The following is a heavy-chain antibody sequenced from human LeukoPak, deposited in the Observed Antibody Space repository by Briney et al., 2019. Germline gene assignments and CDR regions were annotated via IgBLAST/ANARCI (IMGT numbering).Heavy chain of an antibody. J-gene: IGHJ3*02. D-gene: IGHD6-13*01. CDR2: FDPEDGET. CDR3: ATDTQQLATLGAFDI. CDR1: GYTLTELS. Sequence: EASVKVSCKVSGYTLTELSMHWVRQAPGKGLEWMGGFDPEDGETIYAQKFQGRVTMTEDTSTDTAYMELSSLRSEDTAVYYCATDTQQLATLGAFDIWGQGTMVTASS. V-gene: IGHV1-24*01.